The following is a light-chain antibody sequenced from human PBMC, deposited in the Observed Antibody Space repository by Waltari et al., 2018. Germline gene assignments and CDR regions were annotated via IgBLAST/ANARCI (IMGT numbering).Light chain of an antibody. J-gene: IGKJ2*01. Sequence: DIQMTQSPSSLSASVGDRVTITCRTGQSINTYLNWYQQKPGKAPRFLIYAASTLLSGVPSRFSGSGSGTYFTLTINGLQAEDSATYYCQQSYSPPFTFGQGPAWRS. CDR1: QSINTY. CDR2: AAS. V-gene: IGKV1-39*01. CDR3: QQSYSPPFT.